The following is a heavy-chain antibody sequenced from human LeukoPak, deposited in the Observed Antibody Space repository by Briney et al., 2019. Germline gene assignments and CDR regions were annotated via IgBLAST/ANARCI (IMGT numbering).Heavy chain of an antibody. Sequence: SETLSLTCTVSGGSISSDDYYWSWIRQPPGKGLEWIGYIYYSGSTYYDPSLKSRVTISVDTSKNQFSLKLSSVTAADTAVYYCARGGATTVTDHWYNWFDPWGQGTLVTVSS. CDR2: IYYSGST. J-gene: IGHJ5*02. CDR1: GGSISSDDYY. CDR3: ARGGATTVTDHWYNWFDP. D-gene: IGHD4-17*01. V-gene: IGHV4-30-4*01.